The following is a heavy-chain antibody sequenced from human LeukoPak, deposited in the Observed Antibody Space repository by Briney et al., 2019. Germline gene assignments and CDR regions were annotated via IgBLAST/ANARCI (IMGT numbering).Heavy chain of an antibody. CDR2: ISSDGSNK. CDR3: AKGYYDRSNLFDY. J-gene: IGHJ4*02. D-gene: IGHD3-22*01. V-gene: IGHV3-30*18. CDR1: GFTFIPYD. Sequence: GRSLRPSCAASGFTFIPYDMHWVRQAPGKGLEWVAVISSDGSNKHYADSVKGRFTISRDNSKNTLYLQMNSLRAEDTAVYYCAKGYYDRSNLFDYWGQGTLVTVSS.